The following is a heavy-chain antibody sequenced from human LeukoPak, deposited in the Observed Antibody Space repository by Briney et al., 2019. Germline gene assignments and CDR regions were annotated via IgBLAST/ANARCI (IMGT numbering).Heavy chain of an antibody. V-gene: IGHV4-30-4*01. CDR3: ARAVVVAATRWFDP. J-gene: IGHJ5*02. D-gene: IGHD2-15*01. CDR2: IYYSGST. CDR1: VGSISRGAYY. Sequence: PSQTLSLTCTVSVGSISRGAYYWSWIRQPPGKCLEWIGYIYYSGSTYYNPSLKSRVTISVDTSKNQFSLKLSSVTAADTAVYYCARAVVVAATRWFDPWGQGTLVTVSS.